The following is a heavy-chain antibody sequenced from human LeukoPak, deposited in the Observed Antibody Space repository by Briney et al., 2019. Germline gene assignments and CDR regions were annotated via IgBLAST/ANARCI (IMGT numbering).Heavy chain of an antibody. V-gene: IGHV3-48*04. Sequence: PGGSLRLSCAASGVTFSSHAMSWVRQAPGKGLEWISSISTDSLTIKYADFVSGQFTISRDNAEHLLFLQMNSLRAEDTAVYYCARKAQTGSHSGPFDIWGQGTLVTVSS. J-gene: IGHJ3*02. CDR3: ARKAQTGSHSGPFDI. CDR2: ISTDSLTI. CDR1: GVTFSSHA. D-gene: IGHD1-26*01.